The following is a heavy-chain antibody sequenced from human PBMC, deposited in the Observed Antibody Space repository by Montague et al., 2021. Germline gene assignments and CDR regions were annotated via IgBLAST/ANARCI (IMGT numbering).Heavy chain of an antibody. CDR2: IDHKETV. D-gene: IGHD3-10*01. Sequence: SETLSLTCAVYGGSFTGYYWSWIRQSPGKGLEWIGEIDHKETVTLNPSLKSRVIISLDTSKSHFSLNMTSVTAADTATYYCARGPRGYGSWSRFDPWGQGTLIVVPS. V-gene: IGHV4-34*01. CDR1: GGSFTGYY. J-gene: IGHJ5*02. CDR3: ARGPRGYGSWSRFDP.